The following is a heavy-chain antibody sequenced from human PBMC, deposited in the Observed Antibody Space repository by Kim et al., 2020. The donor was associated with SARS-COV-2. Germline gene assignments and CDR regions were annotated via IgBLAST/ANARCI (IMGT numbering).Heavy chain of an antibody. D-gene: IGHD3-10*01. J-gene: IGHJ4*02. CDR2: INPSGGST. Sequence: ASVKVSCKASGYTFTSYYMHWVRQAPGQGLEWMGIINPSGGSTSYAQKFQGRVTMTRDTSTSTVYMELSSLRSEDTAVYYCAREDGSATVIGGGFDYWGQGTLVTVSS. CDR1: GYTFTSYY. CDR3: AREDGSATVIGGGFDY. V-gene: IGHV1-46*01.